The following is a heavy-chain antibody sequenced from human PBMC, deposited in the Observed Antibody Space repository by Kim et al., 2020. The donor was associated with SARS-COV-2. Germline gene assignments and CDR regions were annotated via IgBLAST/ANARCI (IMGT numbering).Heavy chain of an antibody. D-gene: IGHD3-22*01. J-gene: IGHJ4*01. V-gene: IGHV1-69*04. CDR3: ARCGYYYDRSGYSFDY. CDR2: IIPILGIA. CDR1: GGTFSSYA. Sequence: SVKVSCKASGGTFSSYAISWVRQAPGQGLDWMGRIIPILGIANYAQKLQGRVTITADKSTSTAYMELSSLRSEDTALYYCARCGYYYDRSGYSFDYWGQ.